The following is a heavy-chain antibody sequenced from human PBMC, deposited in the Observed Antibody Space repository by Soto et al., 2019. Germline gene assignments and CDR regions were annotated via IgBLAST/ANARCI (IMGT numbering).Heavy chain of an antibody. CDR3: ARVERTLSTPFAYGMEV. CDR1: GGSINSGGYS. J-gene: IGHJ6*02. D-gene: IGHD2-2*01. CDR2: IYHTGNT. Sequence: QLQLQESGSGLVKPSQTLSLTCTVSGGSINSGGYSWIWIRQPPGKGLAWIGYIYHTGNTFFNPSRQIRVTISVDQSKHPFSLSLRSVPAADTAMYYCARVERTLSTPFAYGMEVWGQGTTVTVSS. V-gene: IGHV4-30-2*01.